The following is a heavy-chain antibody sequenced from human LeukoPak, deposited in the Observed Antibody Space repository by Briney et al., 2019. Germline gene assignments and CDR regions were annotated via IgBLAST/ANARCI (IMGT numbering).Heavy chain of an antibody. Sequence: ASVKVSCKASGYTFTGYYMHWVRRAPGQGLEWMGWINPNSGGTNYAQKFQGRVTMTRDTSISTAYMELSRLRSDDTAVYYCARVEWGLGPYYFDYWGQGTLVTVSS. J-gene: IGHJ4*02. CDR3: ARVEWGLGPYYFDY. CDR1: GYTFTGYY. CDR2: INPNSGGT. V-gene: IGHV1-2*02. D-gene: IGHD1-26*01.